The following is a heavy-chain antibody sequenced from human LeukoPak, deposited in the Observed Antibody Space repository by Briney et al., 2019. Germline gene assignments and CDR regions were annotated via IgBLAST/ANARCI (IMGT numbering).Heavy chain of an antibody. V-gene: IGHV1-8*01. CDR2: MNPNSGNT. Sequence: ASVKVSCKASGYTFTSYDINWVRQATGQGLEWMGWMNPNSGNTGYAQKFQGRVTMTRNTSISTAYMELSSLRSEDTAVYYCTRESSIAAAGAGLDHWGQGTLVTVSS. D-gene: IGHD6-13*01. CDR1: GYTFTSYD. J-gene: IGHJ4*02. CDR3: TRESSIAAAGAGLDH.